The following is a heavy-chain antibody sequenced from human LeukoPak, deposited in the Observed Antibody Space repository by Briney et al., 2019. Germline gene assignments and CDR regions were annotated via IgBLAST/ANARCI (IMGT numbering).Heavy chain of an antibody. Sequence: GESLKTSCQGSGYSSTSYWIGWVRQMPGKGLEWMGIIYTGDSDTRHSPSFPGPVITSARNSTSTAYLQWSSLRSEDTAVYYCASTYCTNGVCYLYYWGQGTLVTVSS. CDR2: IYTGDSDT. J-gene: IGHJ4*02. CDR1: GYSSTSYW. CDR3: ASTYCTNGVCYLYY. V-gene: IGHV5-51*01. D-gene: IGHD2-8*01.